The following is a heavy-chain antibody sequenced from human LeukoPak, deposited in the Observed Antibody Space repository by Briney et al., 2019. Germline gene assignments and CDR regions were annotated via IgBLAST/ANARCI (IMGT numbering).Heavy chain of an antibody. CDR2: IYISGST. V-gene: IGHV4-61*02. CDR3: ARDSRRDGYNLDY. D-gene: IGHD5-24*01. J-gene: IGHJ4*02. CDR1: GGSFSSGLYY. Sequence: NPSQTLSLTCTVSGGSFSSGLYYWTWIPQPAGKGLEWIGRIYISGSTNYNPSLKSRVTISRDTSKNEFSLKLSSVTAADTAVYYCARDSRRDGYNLDYWVRGTLVTVSS.